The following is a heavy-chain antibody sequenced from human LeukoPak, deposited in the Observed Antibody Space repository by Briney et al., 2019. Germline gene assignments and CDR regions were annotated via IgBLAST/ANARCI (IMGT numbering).Heavy chain of an antibody. CDR3: ARDKTTMVRGVYYFDY. CDR2: IKQDGSEK. D-gene: IGHD3-10*01. V-gene: IGHV3-7*01. J-gene: IGHJ4*02. Sequence: GGSLRLSCAASGFTFSSYWMSWVRQAPGKGLEWVANIKQDGSEKYYVDSVKGRFTISRDNAKNSLYLQMNSLRAEDTAVYYCARDKTTMVRGVYYFDYWGQGTLVTVSS. CDR1: GFTFSSYW.